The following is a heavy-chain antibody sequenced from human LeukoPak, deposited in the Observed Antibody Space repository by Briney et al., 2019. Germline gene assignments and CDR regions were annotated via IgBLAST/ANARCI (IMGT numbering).Heavy chain of an antibody. Sequence: GASVKVSCKASGYTFTSYAMHWVRQAPGQRLEWMGWINAGNGNTKYSQKFQGRVTITRDTSASTAYMELSSLRSEDTAVYYCARDFGPIAAASGRDAFDIWGQGTMVTVSS. CDR1: GYTFTSYA. V-gene: IGHV1-3*01. J-gene: IGHJ3*02. D-gene: IGHD6-13*01. CDR3: ARDFGPIAAASGRDAFDI. CDR2: INAGNGNT.